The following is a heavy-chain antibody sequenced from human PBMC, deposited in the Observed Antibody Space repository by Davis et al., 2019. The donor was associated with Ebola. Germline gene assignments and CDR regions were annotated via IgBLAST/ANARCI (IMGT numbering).Heavy chain of an antibody. CDR3: ARDRDGETGAFDY. CDR1: GYTFTSYG. D-gene: IGHD4-17*01. V-gene: IGHV1-69*13. Sequence: SVKVSCKASGYTFTSYGISWVRQAPGQGLEWMGGIIPIFGTANYAQKFQGRVTITADESTSTAYMELSSLRSEDTAVYYCARDRDGETGAFDYWGQGTLVTVSS. J-gene: IGHJ4*02. CDR2: IIPIFGTA.